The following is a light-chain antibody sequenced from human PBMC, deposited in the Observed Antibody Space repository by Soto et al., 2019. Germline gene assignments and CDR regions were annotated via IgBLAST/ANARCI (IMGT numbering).Light chain of an antibody. CDR1: QSISSY. V-gene: IGKV1-39*01. J-gene: IGKJ4*01. CDR3: QQSYSTRLT. Sequence: DIQMTQSRSSLSASVGDRVTITCRASQSISSYLNWYQQKPGKAPKLLIYAASSLQSGVPSRFSGSGSGTDFTLTISSLQPEDFATYYCQQSYSTRLTFGGGTKVDIK. CDR2: AAS.